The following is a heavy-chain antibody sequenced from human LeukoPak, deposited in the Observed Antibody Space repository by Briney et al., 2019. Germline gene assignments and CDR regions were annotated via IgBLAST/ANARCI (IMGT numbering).Heavy chain of an antibody. CDR2: ISSSSSYI. Sequence: GGSLRLSCAASGFTFSSYSMNWVRQAPGKGLEWVSSISSSSSYIYYADSVKGRFTISRDNAKNSLYLQMNSLRAEDTAVYYCARGDYYYDSIGYYFEDWGQGTLVTVSS. CDR1: GFTFSSYS. D-gene: IGHD3-22*01. CDR3: ARGDYYYDSIGYYFED. V-gene: IGHV3-21*01. J-gene: IGHJ4*02.